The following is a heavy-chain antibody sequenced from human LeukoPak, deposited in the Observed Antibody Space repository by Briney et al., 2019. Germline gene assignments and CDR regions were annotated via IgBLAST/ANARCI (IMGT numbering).Heavy chain of an antibody. D-gene: IGHD2-21*01. V-gene: IGHV4-61*02. CDR2: IYSSGST. CDR3: ARSDGLPHWFDP. J-gene: IGHJ5*02. CDR1: GGSISSGGYY. Sequence: PSQTLSLTCTVSGGSISSGGYYWSWIRQPPGKGLEWIGRIYSSGSTYYNPSLKSRVTISVDTSKNQVSLKLSSVPAADTAVYYCARSDGLPHWFDPWGQGTLVTVSS.